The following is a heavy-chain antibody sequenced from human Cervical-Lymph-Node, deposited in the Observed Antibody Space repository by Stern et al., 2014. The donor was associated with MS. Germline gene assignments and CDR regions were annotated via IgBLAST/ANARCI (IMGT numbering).Heavy chain of an antibody. CDR1: GYTFTAYY. CDR3: ARDRGSYSDY. J-gene: IGHJ4*02. V-gene: IGHV1-2*02. D-gene: IGHD1-26*01. Sequence: VQLVESGAEVERPGASVKVSCKASGYTFTAYYLHWVRQAPGQGLEWMGWISRKTGSATYAQKFQDRVTMTRDTSINTGYMEVSSLRSDDTAVYYCARDRGSYSDYWGQGTLVAVSS. CDR2: ISRKTGSA.